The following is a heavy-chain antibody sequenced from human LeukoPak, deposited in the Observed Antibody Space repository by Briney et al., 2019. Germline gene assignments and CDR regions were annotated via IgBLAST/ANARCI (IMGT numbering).Heavy chain of an antibody. V-gene: IGHV4-59*01. J-gene: IGHJ4*02. CDR2: IYYSGST. CDR1: GGSISSYY. Sequence: SETLSLTCTVSGGSISSYYWSWVRQPPGKGLEWIGYIYYSGSTKYNPSLKSRVTISVDTSKKQFSLRLSSVTAADAAVYYCARSDYGDYRFVYWGQGTLVTVSS. CDR3: ARSDYGDYRFVY. D-gene: IGHD4-17*01.